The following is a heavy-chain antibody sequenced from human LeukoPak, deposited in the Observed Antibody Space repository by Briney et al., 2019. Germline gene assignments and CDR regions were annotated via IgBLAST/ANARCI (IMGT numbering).Heavy chain of an antibody. V-gene: IGHV1-69*13. Sequence: SVKVSCKASGGTFSSYAISWVRQAPGQGLEWMGGIIPICGTANYAQKFQGRVTITADESTSTAYMELSSLRSEDTAVYYCASTVVPAATVGDYYYYYGMDVWGKGTTVTVSS. D-gene: IGHD2-2*01. J-gene: IGHJ6*04. CDR1: GGTFSSYA. CDR2: IIPICGTA. CDR3: ASTVVPAATVGDYYYYYGMDV.